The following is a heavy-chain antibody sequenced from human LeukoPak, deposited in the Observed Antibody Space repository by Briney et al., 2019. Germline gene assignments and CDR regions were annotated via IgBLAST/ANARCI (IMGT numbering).Heavy chain of an antibody. D-gene: IGHD3-22*01. J-gene: IGHJ4*02. CDR3: AKDRPNYFETNGHYYRRDGDY. CDR2: ISSKSDYT. V-gene: IGHV3-23*01. Sequence: GGSLRLSCAASEFTFNIYAMSWVRQSPKKGLEWVSSISSKSDYTFYAASVRGRFTISRDNSRNTLYLQMNSLTAEDTAIYYCAKDRPNYFETNGHYYRRDGDYWGQGILVTVSS. CDR1: EFTFNIYA.